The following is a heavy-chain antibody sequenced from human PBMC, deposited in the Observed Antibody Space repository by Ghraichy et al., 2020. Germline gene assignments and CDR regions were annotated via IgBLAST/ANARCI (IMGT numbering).Heavy chain of an antibody. CDR2: IYYSGST. D-gene: IGHD3-10*01. V-gene: IGHV4-59*01. Sequence: SETLSLTCTVSGGSISSYYWSWIRQPPGKGLEWIGYIYYSGSTNYNPSLKSRVTISVDTSKNQFSLKLSSVTAADTAVYYCARDAHYYGSGSYYRGPPTNQVQSYWYFDLWGRGTLVTVSS. CDR3: ARDAHYYGSGSYYRGPPTNQVQSYWYFDL. J-gene: IGHJ2*01. CDR1: GGSISSYY.